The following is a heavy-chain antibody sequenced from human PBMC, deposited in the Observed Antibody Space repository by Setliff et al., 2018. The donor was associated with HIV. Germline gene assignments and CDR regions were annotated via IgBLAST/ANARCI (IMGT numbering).Heavy chain of an antibody. Sequence: GASVKVSCKASGYTFSSYDINWVRQATGQGLEWMGWMNPNSGNTGYAQKFQGRVTMTRDTSISTAYMELNNLKFEDTAVYYCARARRDSYDRGRRNHYYIDVWGKGTTVTVPS. V-gene: IGHV1-8*02. CDR3: ARARRDSYDRGRRNHYYIDV. D-gene: IGHD3-22*01. CDR2: MNPNSGNT. CDR1: GYTFSSYD. J-gene: IGHJ6*03.